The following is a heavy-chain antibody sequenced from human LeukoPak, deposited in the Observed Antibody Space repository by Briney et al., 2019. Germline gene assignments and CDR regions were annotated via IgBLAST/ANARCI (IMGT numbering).Heavy chain of an antibody. Sequence: SVKVSCKASGGLFRSKDITWVRQAPGQGLEWVGGMTPTSGTGNTAQKFQGRVAITADESTTTVYMELSSLRFDDTALYYCARVSSIMGGGYNFFDPWGQGTLITVSS. CDR3: ARVSSIMGGGYNFFDP. J-gene: IGHJ5*02. D-gene: IGHD3-16*01. CDR2: MTPTSGTG. V-gene: IGHV1-69*13. CDR1: GGLFRSKD.